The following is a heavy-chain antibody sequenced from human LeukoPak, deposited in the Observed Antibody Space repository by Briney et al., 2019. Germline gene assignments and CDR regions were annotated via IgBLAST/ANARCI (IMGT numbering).Heavy chain of an antibody. CDR3: AREPVEGVNDAFDI. CDR1: GFTFSTYW. J-gene: IGHJ3*02. V-gene: IGHV3-7*01. Sequence: PGGSLRLSCAASGFTFSTYWMSWVRQAPGKGLEWVSNIKHDGSAKYYVDSVKGRFTISRDNAKNSLYLQMNSLRAEDTAVYYCAREPVEGVNDAFDIWGQGTMVTVSS. CDR2: IKHDGSAK. D-gene: IGHD3-16*01.